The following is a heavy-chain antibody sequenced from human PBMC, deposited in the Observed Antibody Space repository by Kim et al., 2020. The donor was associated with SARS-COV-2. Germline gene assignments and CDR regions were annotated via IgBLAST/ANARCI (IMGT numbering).Heavy chain of an antibody. V-gene: IGHV3-66*02. D-gene: IGHD3-22*01. CDR3: ARAPGEYYYDSSGYYYYYYGMDV. CDR1: GFTVSSNY. J-gene: IGHJ6*02. Sequence: GSLRLSCAASGFTVSSNYMSWVRQAPGKVLEWVSVIYSGGSTYYADSVKGRFTISRDNSKNTLYLQMNSLRAEDTAVYYCARAPGEYYYDSSGYYYYYYGMDVWGQGTTVTVSS. CDR2: IYSGGST.